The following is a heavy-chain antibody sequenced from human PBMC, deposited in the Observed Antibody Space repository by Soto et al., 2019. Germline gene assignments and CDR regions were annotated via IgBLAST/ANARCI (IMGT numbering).Heavy chain of an antibody. CDR1: GFPFSSYG. V-gene: IGHV3-30*03. D-gene: IGHD6-13*01. CDR3: ARPPEIAAAGTYYYYGMDV. Sequence: GGSLSLSCAASGFPFSSYGVHWVRPAPGKGLEWVAVISYDGSNKYYADSVKGRFTISRDNSKNSLYLQMNSLRAEDTAVYYCARPPEIAAAGTYYYYGMDVWGQGTTVTVSS. CDR2: ISYDGSNK. J-gene: IGHJ6*02.